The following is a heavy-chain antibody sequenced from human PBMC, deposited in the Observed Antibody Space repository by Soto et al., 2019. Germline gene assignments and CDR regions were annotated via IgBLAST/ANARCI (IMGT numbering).Heavy chain of an antibody. J-gene: IGHJ4*02. Sequence: QVQLVESGGGVVKPGRSLRLSCAASGFTFSSYAMHWVRQAPGKGLEWVAVISYDGSNKYYADSVKGRFTISRDNSKNTLYLQMNSLRAEDTAVYYCARGYCSGGSCYDFDYWGQGTLVTVSS. CDR3: ARGYCSGGSCYDFDY. D-gene: IGHD2-15*01. V-gene: IGHV3-30-3*01. CDR1: GFTFSSYA. CDR2: ISYDGSNK.